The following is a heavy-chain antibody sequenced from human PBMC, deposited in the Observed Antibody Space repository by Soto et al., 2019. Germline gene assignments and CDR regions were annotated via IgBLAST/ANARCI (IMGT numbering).Heavy chain of an antibody. Sequence: QVQLAQSGAEERKPGASVKVSCEATGYTFTAYAMHWVRQAPGQRLEWMGWINPANGNTKYSQKFQGRLTITSDTSANTGYMELNSLTSEDTAMYYCTRSAISPYGGLIGPFDYVGQGNLVTVSS. CDR3: TRSAISPYGGLIGPFDY. V-gene: IGHV1-3*05. D-gene: IGHD3-16*02. CDR1: GYTFTAYA. CDR2: INPANGNT. J-gene: IGHJ4*02.